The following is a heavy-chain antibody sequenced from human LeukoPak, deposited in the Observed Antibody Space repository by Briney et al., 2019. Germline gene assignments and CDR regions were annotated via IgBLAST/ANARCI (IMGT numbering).Heavy chain of an antibody. V-gene: IGHV3-20*04. J-gene: IGHJ6*03. D-gene: IGHD2-2*01. CDR3: ARGNCSSTSCRSPDYYYYMDV. Sequence: PGGSLRLSCAASGFTFDDYGMTWVRQAPGKGLEWVSGINWNGASTGYADSVKGRFTIPRDNAKNSLYLQMNSLRAEDTALYYCARGNCSSTSCRSPDYYYYMDVWGKGTTVTVSS. CDR1: GFTFDDYG. CDR2: INWNGAST.